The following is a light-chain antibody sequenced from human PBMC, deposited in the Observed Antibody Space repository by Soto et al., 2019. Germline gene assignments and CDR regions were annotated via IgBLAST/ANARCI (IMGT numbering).Light chain of an antibody. CDR2: SAS. Sequence: DLQMTQSPSSVSASVGDRVTISCRASQGVASWLAWYQQKPGEAPKLLIHSASRLPSGVASRFIGGGSGTHFPLNITSLQPEDSATYYCQQANSFPVTFGPGTKVDI. CDR1: QGVASW. CDR3: QQANSFPVT. V-gene: IGKV1D-12*01. J-gene: IGKJ3*01.